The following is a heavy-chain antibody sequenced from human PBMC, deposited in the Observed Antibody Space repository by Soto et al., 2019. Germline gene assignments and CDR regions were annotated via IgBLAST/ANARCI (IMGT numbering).Heavy chain of an antibody. CDR1: GYTFTGYY. CDR3: ARETPYSSSIYFDY. V-gene: IGHV1-2*04. J-gene: IGHJ4*02. D-gene: IGHD6-6*01. Sequence: GASVKVSCKASGYTFTGYYMHWVRQAPGQGLEWMGWINPNSGGTNYAQKFQGWVTMTRDTSISTAYMELSRLRSDDTAVYYCARETPYSSSIYFDYWGQGTLVTVSS. CDR2: INPNSGGT.